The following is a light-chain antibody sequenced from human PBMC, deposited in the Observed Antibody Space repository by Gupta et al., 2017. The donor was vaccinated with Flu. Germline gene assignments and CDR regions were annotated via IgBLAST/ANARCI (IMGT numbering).Light chain of an antibody. Sequence: DIQVTQSPSSLSASVGDRVTITCRASQNIHNYLNWYQQKPGKAPNLLIYAADTLQSGVPSRFSGSGSGTDFTLTVNSLQPEDFATYYCQETYSTSSLTFGGGTKVELK. V-gene: IGKV1-39*01. CDR2: AAD. CDR1: QNIHNY. J-gene: IGKJ4*01. CDR3: QETYSTSSLT.